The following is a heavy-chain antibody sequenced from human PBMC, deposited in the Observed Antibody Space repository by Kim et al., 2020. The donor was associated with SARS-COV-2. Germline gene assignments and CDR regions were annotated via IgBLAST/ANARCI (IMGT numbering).Heavy chain of an antibody. CDR3: AKVSSGKVSEGSSWYWFDP. V-gene: IGHV3-30*18. D-gene: IGHD6-13*01. CDR1: GFTFSSYG. Sequence: GGSLRLSCAASGFTFSSYGMHWVRQAPGKGLEWVAVISYDGSNKYYADSVKGRFTISRDNSKNTLYLQMNSLRAEDTAVYYCAKVSSGKVSEGSSWYWFDPWGQGTLVTVSS. CDR2: ISYDGSNK. J-gene: IGHJ5*02.